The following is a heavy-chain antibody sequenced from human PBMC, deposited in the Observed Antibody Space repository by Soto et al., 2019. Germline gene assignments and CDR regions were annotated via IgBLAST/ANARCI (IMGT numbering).Heavy chain of an antibody. J-gene: IGHJ4*02. D-gene: IGHD6-13*01. CDR3: ARDLSSSWRSDY. Sequence: GGSLRLSCAASGFTFSSYSMNWVRQAPGKGLEWVSSISSSSSYIYYADSVKGRFTISRDNAKNSLYLQMNSLRAEDTAVYYCARDLSSSWRSDYWGQGTLVTVSS. CDR2: ISSSSSYI. V-gene: IGHV3-21*01. CDR1: GFTFSSYS.